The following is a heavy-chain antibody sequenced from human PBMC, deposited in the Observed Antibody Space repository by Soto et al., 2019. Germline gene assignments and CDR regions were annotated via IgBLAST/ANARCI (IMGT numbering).Heavy chain of an antibody. CDR1: GLTFSTYG. V-gene: IGHV3-33*01. CDR3: ARESGSYHLDY. Sequence: GGSLRLSCAASGLTFSTYGMHWVRQAPGKGLEWVSTTWYDGSNKYYADSVKGRFTISRDNSKNTLYLQMNSLRAEDTAVYYCARESGSYHLDYWGQGTSVTVSS. J-gene: IGHJ4*02. CDR2: TWYDGSNK. D-gene: IGHD1-26*01.